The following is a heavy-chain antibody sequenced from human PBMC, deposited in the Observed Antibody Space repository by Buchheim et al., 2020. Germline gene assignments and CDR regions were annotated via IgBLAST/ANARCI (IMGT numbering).Heavy chain of an antibody. J-gene: IGHJ4*02. CDR2: ISYDGSNK. D-gene: IGHD2-21*01. CDR1: GFTFSSYA. V-gene: IGHV3-30-3*01. CDR3: ARETSGLWARYYFDY. Sequence: QVQLVESGGGVVQPGRSLRLSCAASGFTFSSYAMHWVRQAPGKGLEWVAVISYDGSNKYYADSVKGRFTISRDNSKNTLYLQMNSLRAEDTAVYYCARETSGLWARYYFDYWGQGTL.